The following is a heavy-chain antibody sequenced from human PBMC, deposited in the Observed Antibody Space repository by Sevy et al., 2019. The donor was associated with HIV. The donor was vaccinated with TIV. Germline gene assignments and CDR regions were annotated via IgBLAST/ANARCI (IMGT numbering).Heavy chain of an antibody. CDR2: IYSGGST. V-gene: IGHV3-53*01. J-gene: IGHJ3*02. CDR1: GFTVSSNY. Sequence: GGSLRLSCAASGFTVSSNYMSWVRQAPGKGLEWVSVIYSGGSTYYADSMKGRFTISRDNSKNTLYLQMNSLGAEDTAVYYCAREGGRWLQLGAFDIWGQGTMVTVSS. CDR3: AREGGRWLQLGAFDI. D-gene: IGHD5-12*01.